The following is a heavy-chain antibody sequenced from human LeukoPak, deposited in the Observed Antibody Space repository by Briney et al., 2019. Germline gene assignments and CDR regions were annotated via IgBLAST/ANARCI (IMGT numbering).Heavy chain of an antibody. J-gene: IGHJ4*02. CDR2: IRYDGSNK. D-gene: IGHD3-3*01. CDR3: AKAADFWSGYGIDY. V-gene: IGHV3-30*02. Sequence: GGSLRLSCAASGFTFSSYGMHWVRQAPGKGLEGVAFIRYDGSNKYYADSVKGRFTISRDNSKNTLYLQMNSLRAEDTAVYYCAKAADFWSGYGIDYWGQGTLVTVSS. CDR1: GFTFSSYG.